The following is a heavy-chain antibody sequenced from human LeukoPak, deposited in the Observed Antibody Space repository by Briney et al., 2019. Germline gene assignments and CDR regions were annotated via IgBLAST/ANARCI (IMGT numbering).Heavy chain of an antibody. D-gene: IGHD5-18*01. CDR1: GFTVSSNY. J-gene: IGHJ4*02. CDR2: IYHSGST. Sequence: GSLRLSCAASGFTVSSNYMSWVRQAPGKGLEWIGEIYHSGSTNYNPSLKSRVTISVDKSKNQFSLKLSSVTAADTAVYYCARITWIQLWYGMANFDYWGQGTLVTVSS. V-gene: IGHV4-4*02. CDR3: ARITWIQLWYGMANFDY.